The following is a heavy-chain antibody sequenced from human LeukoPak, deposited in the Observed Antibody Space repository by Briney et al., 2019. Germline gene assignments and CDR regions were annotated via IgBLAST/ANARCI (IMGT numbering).Heavy chain of an antibody. D-gene: IGHD6-6*01. V-gene: IGHV1-2*02. J-gene: IGHJ4*02. CDR2: INPNSGGT. CDR3: ARARWQLVPYFDS. Sequence: GASLKVSSKASGYTFIGSYTHWVRQAPGQGLEWMGWINPNSGGTNFAQKFQGRVAMTRDTSISTAYMELGSLRSDDTAVYYCARARWQLVPYFDSWGQGTLVTVSS. CDR1: GYTFIGSY.